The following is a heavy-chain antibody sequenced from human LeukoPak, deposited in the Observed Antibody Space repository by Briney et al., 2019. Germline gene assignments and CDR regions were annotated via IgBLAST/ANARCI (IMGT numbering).Heavy chain of an antibody. CDR1: GFSLRNFW. V-gene: IGHV3-23*01. Sequence: GGSRRLSWKASGFSLRNFWMSWVRPAPGEGLEWVSAISGRGGSTFYGDSVKGRFTISRDKSKNTLYLQMNSLRDEDTAVYYCAKDNIGVGLRGITMVRGVSDYWGQGTLVTVSS. J-gene: IGHJ4*02. CDR3: AKDNIGVGLRGITMVRGVSDY. D-gene: IGHD3-10*01. CDR2: ISGRGGST.